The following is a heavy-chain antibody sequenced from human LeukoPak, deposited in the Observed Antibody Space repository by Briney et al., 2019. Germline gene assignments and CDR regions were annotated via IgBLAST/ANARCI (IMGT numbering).Heavy chain of an antibody. CDR2: IYTSGST. Sequence: SETLSLTCTVSGGSISSYYWSWIRQPAGKGLEWIGRIYTSGSTNYNPSLKSRVTMSVDTSKNQFSLKLSSVTAADTAVYYCARDNYGSGSYVHDAFDIWGQGTMVTVSS. D-gene: IGHD3-10*01. V-gene: IGHV4-4*07. CDR3: ARDNYGSGSYVHDAFDI. CDR1: GGSISSYY. J-gene: IGHJ3*02.